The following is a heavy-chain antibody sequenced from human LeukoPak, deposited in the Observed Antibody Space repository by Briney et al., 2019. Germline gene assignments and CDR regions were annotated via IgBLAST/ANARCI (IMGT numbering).Heavy chain of an antibody. Sequence: GXXXSSAYSWGWIRQPXGKXLEWIGSISYTGTTYYNPSLKSRVTISLDTAXNQFSLKLISVTAADTAVYXXXXXXXXXXXXDXXXXYWGQGXLXPVSS. CDR3: XXXXXXXXXXDXXXXY. J-gene: IGHJ4*02. V-gene: IGHV4-39*01. CDR2: ISYTGTT. CDR1: GXXXSSAYS.